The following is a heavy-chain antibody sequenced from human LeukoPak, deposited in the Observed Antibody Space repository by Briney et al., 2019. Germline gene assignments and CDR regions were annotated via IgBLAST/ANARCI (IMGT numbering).Heavy chain of an antibody. D-gene: IGHD6-19*01. CDR1: GFTFSSYA. V-gene: IGHV3-21*01. CDR3: ARDDTIAVAENWFDP. J-gene: IGHJ5*02. Sequence: KTGGSLRLSCAASGFTFSSYAMNWVRQAPGKGLEWVSSISSSSSYIYYADSVKGRFTISRDNAKNSLYLQMNSLRAEDTAVYYCARDDTIAVAENWFDPWGQGTLVTVSS. CDR2: ISSSSSYI.